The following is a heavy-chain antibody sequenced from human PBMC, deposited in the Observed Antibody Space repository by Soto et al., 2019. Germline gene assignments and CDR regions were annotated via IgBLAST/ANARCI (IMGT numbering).Heavy chain of an antibody. CDR3: ALSYTVTNDY. CDR2: INSDGSST. J-gene: IGHJ4*02. D-gene: IGHD4-17*01. V-gene: IGHV3-74*01. Sequence: INSDGSSTNYADSVKGRFTISRDNAKNTLYLQMNSLRAEDTAVYYCALSYTVTNDYWGQGTLVTVSS.